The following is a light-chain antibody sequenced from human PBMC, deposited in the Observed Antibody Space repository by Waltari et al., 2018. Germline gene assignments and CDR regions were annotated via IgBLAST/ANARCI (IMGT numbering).Light chain of an antibody. Sequence: DFVMTQSPDSLAVSLGERATINCKSSQIVLSRSTNKNYLAWYQQKPGQPPKLLIDWASTRQSGVPDRFSGGGSGTDFTLTISSLQAEDVAVYYCQHYYTTPPSFGQGTKVEI. CDR3: QHYYTTPPS. CDR2: WAS. J-gene: IGKJ2*03. V-gene: IGKV4-1*01. CDR1: QIVLSRSTNKNY.